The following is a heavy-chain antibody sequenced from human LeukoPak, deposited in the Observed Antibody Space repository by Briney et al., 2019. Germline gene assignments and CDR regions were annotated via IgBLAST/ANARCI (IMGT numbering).Heavy chain of an antibody. D-gene: IGHD3-3*01. J-gene: IGHJ4*02. CDR1: GGSINSNRYY. CDR3: ASLKASYYDFWSGYPYYFDY. Sequence: SETLSLTCTVSGGSINSNRYYWGWIRQPPGKGLEYFGSIYYSGSTYYNPSLKSRVTISVDTSKNQFSLKLSSVTAADTAVYYCASLKASYYDFWSGYPYYFDYWGQGTLVTVSS. CDR2: IYYSGST. V-gene: IGHV4-39*07.